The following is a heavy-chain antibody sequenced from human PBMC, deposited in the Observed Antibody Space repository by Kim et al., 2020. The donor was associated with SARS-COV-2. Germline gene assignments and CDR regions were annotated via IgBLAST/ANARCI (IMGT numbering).Heavy chain of an antibody. D-gene: IGHD3-10*01. V-gene: IGHV1-46*01. Sequence: GSQRTAEEFKGRVHMPRDTSTSTVYMELGSLRSEDTAVYYCAASGADFDYWGQGTLVTVSS. CDR2: GSQ. J-gene: IGHJ4*02. CDR3: AASGADFDY.